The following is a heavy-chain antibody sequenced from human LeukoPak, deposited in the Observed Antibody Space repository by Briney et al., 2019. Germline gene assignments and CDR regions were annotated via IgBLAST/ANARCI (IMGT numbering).Heavy chain of an antibody. J-gene: IGHJ6*03. D-gene: IGHD6-13*01. CDR3: ARHTTGGSSRFHSYYYYMDV. Sequence: SETLSLTCAVYGGSFSGYYWSWIRQPPGKGLEWIGEINHSGSTNYNPSLKSRVTISVDTSKNQFSLKLSSVTAADTAVYYCARHTTGGSSRFHSYYYYMDVWGKGTTVTISS. V-gene: IGHV4-34*01. CDR1: GGSFSGYY. CDR2: INHSGST.